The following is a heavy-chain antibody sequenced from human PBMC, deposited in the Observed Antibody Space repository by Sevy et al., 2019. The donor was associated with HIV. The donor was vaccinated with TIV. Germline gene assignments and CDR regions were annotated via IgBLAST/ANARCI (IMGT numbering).Heavy chain of an antibody. J-gene: IGHJ4*02. D-gene: IGHD3-10*01. CDR1: GASVSGGGYS. CDR2: FFHRGTT. Sequence: SETLSLTCTVSGASVSGGGYSWVWIRQPPGKGLEWIGYFFHRGTTHYNPSLKNRVTISVDDSKNLFSLTLNSVTAADTAVYYCARATWGGLYYALDSWGLGTLVTVSS. CDR3: ARATWGGLYYALDS. V-gene: IGHV4-30-2*01.